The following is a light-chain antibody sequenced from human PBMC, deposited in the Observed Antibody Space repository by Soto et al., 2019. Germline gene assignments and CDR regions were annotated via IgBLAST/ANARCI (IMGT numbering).Light chain of an antibody. CDR3: IAYTGSSTSYV. Sequence: QSALTQPASVSGSPGQSITISCSGTSSDIGSYNHVAWYQQFPGKSPKLTIYEVSSRPSGVSSRFSGSKSGNTASLTISGLQPQDEADYYCIAYTGSSTSYVFGSGTKVTVL. CDR2: EVS. CDR1: SSDIGSYNH. V-gene: IGLV2-14*03. J-gene: IGLJ1*01.